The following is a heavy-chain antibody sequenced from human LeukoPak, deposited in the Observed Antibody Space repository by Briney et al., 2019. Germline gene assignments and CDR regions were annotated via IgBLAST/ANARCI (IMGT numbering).Heavy chain of an antibody. CDR1: GFTFSSYG. V-gene: IGHV3-33*01. Sequence: PGGSLRLSCAASGFTFSSYGMHWVRQAPGKGLEWVAVIWYDGSNKYYADSVKGRFTISRDNSKNTLYLQMNSLRAEDTAVYYCAGDHTIQLWLVGDFDYWGQGTLVTVSS. CDR3: AGDHTIQLWLVGDFDY. J-gene: IGHJ4*02. D-gene: IGHD5-18*01. CDR2: IWYDGSNK.